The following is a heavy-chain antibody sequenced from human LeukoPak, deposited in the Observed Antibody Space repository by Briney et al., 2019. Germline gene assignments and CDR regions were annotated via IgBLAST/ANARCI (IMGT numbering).Heavy chain of an antibody. D-gene: IGHD6-19*01. CDR2: IRYGGTTE. Sequence: GGSLRLSCAASGFTLTDYNMHWVRQAPGKGLEYVAFIRYGGTTEYYADSVKGRFTMSRDKSKNTLYLQMNSLRREDTAVYYCARGAAVAVELWGQGTLVTVSS. V-gene: IGHV3-30*02. J-gene: IGHJ4*02. CDR1: GFTLTDYN. CDR3: ARGAAVAVEL.